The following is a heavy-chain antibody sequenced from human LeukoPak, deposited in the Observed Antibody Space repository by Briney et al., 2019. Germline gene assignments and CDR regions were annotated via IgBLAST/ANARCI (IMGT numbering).Heavy chain of an antibody. CDR1: GGSISSSSYY. D-gene: IGHD6-13*01. V-gene: IGHV4-39*01. Sequence: SETLSLTCTVSGGSISSSSYYWGWIRQPPGKGLEWLGSIYYSGSTYYNPSLKSRVTISVDTSKNQFSLKLSSVTAADTAVYYCARHVKQKLVLYYFDYWGQGTLVTVSS. CDR2: IYYSGST. CDR3: ARHVKQKLVLYYFDY. J-gene: IGHJ4*02.